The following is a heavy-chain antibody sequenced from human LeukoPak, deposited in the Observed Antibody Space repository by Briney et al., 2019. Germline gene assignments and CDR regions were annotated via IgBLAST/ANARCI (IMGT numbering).Heavy chain of an antibody. D-gene: IGHD6-13*01. J-gene: IGHJ4*02. CDR1: GYSFTSYW. CDR2: IYPGDSDT. V-gene: IGHV5-51*01. Sequence: GESLKISCKGSGYSFTSYWIGWVRQMPGKGLEWMGIIYPGDSDTRYSPSFQGQVTISADKSISTANLQWSSLKASDTAMYYCASGEIGYSSRSNFDYWGQGTLVTVSS. CDR3: ASGEIGYSSRSNFDY.